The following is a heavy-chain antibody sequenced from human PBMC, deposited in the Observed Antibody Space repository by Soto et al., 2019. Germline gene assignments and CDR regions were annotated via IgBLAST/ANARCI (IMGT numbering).Heavy chain of an antibody. J-gene: IGHJ4*02. CDR2: ISYDGSNK. CDR3: AGTDWDYFDS. CDR1: GFTFSSYD. V-gene: IGHV3-30-3*01. Sequence: HHXGSLRLSCAAAGFTFSSYDMHWVRQAPGKGLEWVAVISYDGSNKYYADSVKGRFTISRDNSKNTLYLQMNSLRAEDTAVYYCAGTDWDYFDSWGQGPLVTVSS. D-gene: IGHD1-1*01.